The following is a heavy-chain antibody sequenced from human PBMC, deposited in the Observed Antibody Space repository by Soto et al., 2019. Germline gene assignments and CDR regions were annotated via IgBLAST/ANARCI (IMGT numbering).Heavy chain of an antibody. CDR1: GFTFSRYW. J-gene: IGHJ4*02. Sequence: LRLSCAASGFTFSRYWMTWVRQAPGKGLEWVANIKEDGSEKYYVDSVKGRFTISRDNAKNSADLQMNRLRAEDTAVYYCARDFMCPYGSPGCFFDYWGQGDMITVSS. D-gene: IGHD2-15*01. CDR3: ARDFMCPYGSPGCFFDY. V-gene: IGHV3-7*05. CDR2: IKEDGSEK.